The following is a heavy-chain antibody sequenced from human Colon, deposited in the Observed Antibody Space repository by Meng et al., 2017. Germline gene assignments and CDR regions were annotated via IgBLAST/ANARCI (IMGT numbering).Heavy chain of an antibody. CDR1: GGTFSSYA. D-gene: IGHD3-10*01. CDR3: ARRVNYYGSGSYYKSWYFDL. V-gene: IGHV1-69*05. J-gene: IGHJ2*01. CDR2: IIPIFGTA. Sequence: SVKVSCKASGGTFSSYAISWVRQAPGQGLEWMGGIIPIFGTANYAQKFQGRVTITTDESTSTAYMELSSLRSEDTAVYYCARRVNYYGSGSYYKSWYFDLWGHGTLVTVSS.